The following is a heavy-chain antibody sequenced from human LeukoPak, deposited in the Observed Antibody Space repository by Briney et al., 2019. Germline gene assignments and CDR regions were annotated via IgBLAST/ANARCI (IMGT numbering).Heavy chain of an antibody. V-gene: IGHV3-15*01. D-gene: IGHD3-10*01. CDR2: IKSKTEGGTT. J-gene: IGHJ6*01. CDR1: GFTFSNYP. Sequence: PGASLRLSCVASGFTFSNYPMSWVRQAPGKGLEWVGRIKSKTEGGTTDYAAPVKGRFTISRDDSKNTLYLQMNSLKTEDTAVYYCTTGDYYGSGSYMLDYYYYGMDVWGKGPRSPSPQ. CDR3: TTGDYYGSGSYMLDYYYYGMDV.